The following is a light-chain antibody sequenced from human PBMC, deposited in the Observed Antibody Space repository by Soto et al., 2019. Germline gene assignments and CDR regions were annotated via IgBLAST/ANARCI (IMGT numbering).Light chain of an antibody. Sequence: DIQMTQSPSSLSASVGDRVTITCRASQSISSYLNWYQQKPGKAPKLLIYAASSLQSGVPSRFSGSGSGTDFTLTISSLQPEDFATYYCQQSYSTSITFGPGTKLDIK. CDR3: QQSYSTSIT. CDR1: QSISSY. CDR2: AAS. V-gene: IGKV1-39*01. J-gene: IGKJ3*01.